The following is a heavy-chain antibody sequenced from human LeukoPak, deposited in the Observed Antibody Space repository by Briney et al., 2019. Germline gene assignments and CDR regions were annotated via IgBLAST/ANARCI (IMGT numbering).Heavy chain of an antibody. Sequence: ASVKVSCKASGYTFTSYGISWVRQAPGQGLEWMGWISAYNGNTNYAQKLQGRFTMTTDTSTSTAYMELRSLRSDDTAVYYCARVYYDFWSGYPTPFDYWGQGTLVTVSS. V-gene: IGHV1-18*01. CDR2: ISAYNGNT. CDR3: ARVYYDFWSGYPTPFDY. J-gene: IGHJ4*02. CDR1: GYTFTSYG. D-gene: IGHD3-3*01.